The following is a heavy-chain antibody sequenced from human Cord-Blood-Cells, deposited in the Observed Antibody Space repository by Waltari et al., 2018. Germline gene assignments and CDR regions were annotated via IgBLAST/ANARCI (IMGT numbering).Heavy chain of an antibody. Sequence: EVQLVPSGAEVKKPGESLKISCKGSGYRFPSYWTGGVPQVPGKGLEWMGIIYPGDSDTRYSPSFQGQVTISADKSISTAYLQWSSLKASDTAMYYCARAGTGDLRGFDYWGQGTLVTVSS. V-gene: IGHV5-51*03. J-gene: IGHJ4*02. CDR2: IYPGDSDT. CDR3: ARAGTGDLRGFDY. CDR1: GYRFPSYW. D-gene: IGHD7-27*01.